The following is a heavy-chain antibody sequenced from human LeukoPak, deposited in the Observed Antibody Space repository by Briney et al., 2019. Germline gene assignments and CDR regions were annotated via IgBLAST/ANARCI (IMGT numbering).Heavy chain of an antibody. J-gene: IGHJ3*01. CDR1: GFTFSDYA. CDR2: STGPV. CDR3: AKDSFSYNGIFDALDV. Sequence: GGSLRLSCVASGFTFSDYAMTWVRQAPGKGLEWVSSTGPVHYADSVKGRFTISRDDSKNTLFLQMNSLRAEDTAIYYCAKDSFSYNGIFDALDVWGQGTMVTVSS. V-gene: IGHV3-23*01. D-gene: IGHD2-8*01.